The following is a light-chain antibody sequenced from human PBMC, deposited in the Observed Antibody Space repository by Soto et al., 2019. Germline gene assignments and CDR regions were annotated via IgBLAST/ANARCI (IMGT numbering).Light chain of an antibody. Sequence: QSALTQPASVSGSPGQSITISCTGTSSDVGGYNYVSWYQQLPGKAPKLMIYEVSNRPSGVSNRFSGSKSVNTASLTISGLQAEDEADYYCSSYTSSSHVVFGGGTQLTVL. CDR1: SSDVGGYNY. V-gene: IGLV2-14*01. CDR3: SSYTSSSHVV. J-gene: IGLJ2*01. CDR2: EVS.